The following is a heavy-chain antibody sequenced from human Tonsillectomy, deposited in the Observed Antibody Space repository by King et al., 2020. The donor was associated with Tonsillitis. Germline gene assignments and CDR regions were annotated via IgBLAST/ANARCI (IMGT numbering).Heavy chain of an antibody. CDR2: IYYSGFT. D-gene: IGHD3-10*01. J-gene: IGHJ4*02. Sequence: QLQESGPGLVKPSEILSLTCTVSGGSITSSSYYWGWIRQPPGKGLDWIGTIYYSGFTYYNPSLKSRVTISVDTSKNQFSLKVSSVTAADTAVYYCARHRDYYGSVHLDYWGQGTLVTVSS. V-gene: IGHV4-39*01. CDR3: ARHRDYYGSVHLDY. CDR1: GGSITSSSYY.